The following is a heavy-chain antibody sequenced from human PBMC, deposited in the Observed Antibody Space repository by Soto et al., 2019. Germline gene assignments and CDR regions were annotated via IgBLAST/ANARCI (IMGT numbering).Heavy chain of an antibody. D-gene: IGHD1-26*01. CDR1: GGSISNGGYS. Sequence: SETLSLTCAVSGGSISNGGYSWSWIRQPPGKGLEWIGYMYHSGSTYYNPSLKSRVTISIDRSKNQFSLKLSSVTAADTAVYYCARDDSGFSGSHYIDYFNYWGQGALVTVSS. V-gene: IGHV4-30-2*01. J-gene: IGHJ4*02. CDR2: MYHSGST. CDR3: ARDDSGFSGSHYIDYFNY.